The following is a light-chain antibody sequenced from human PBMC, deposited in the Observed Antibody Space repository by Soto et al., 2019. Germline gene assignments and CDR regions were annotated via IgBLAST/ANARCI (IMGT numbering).Light chain of an antibody. CDR3: QQSYSTPYT. CDR2: AAS. CDR1: QSISSY. J-gene: IGKJ2*01. V-gene: IGKV1-39*01. Sequence: DIQMTQSPSSLSAPVGDRVTITCRASQSISSYLNWYQQKPGKAPKLLIHAASSLQSGVPSRFSGSGSGTDFTLTISSLQPEDFATYYCQQSYSTPYTFGQGTKLEIK.